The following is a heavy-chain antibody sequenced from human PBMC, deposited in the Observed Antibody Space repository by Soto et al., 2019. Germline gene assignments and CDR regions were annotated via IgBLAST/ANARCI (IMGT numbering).Heavy chain of an antibody. J-gene: IGHJ3*02. D-gene: IGHD3-3*01. V-gene: IGHV1-2*02. Sequence: QLHLVQSGAVVKKPGASVTVSCSASGYPVTAYYMHWVRQAPGRGLEWMGGINPATGAAKYTQTFRGRGTWTRDTSTSTVFMELRGRTFEDAAVFYWARGGGVGVAGSAAFEMWGQGTLVTVSS. CDR2: INPATGAA. CDR3: ARGGGVGVAGSAAFEM. CDR1: GYPVTAYY.